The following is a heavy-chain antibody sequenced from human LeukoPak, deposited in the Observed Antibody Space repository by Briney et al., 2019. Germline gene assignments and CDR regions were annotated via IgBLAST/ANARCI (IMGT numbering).Heavy chain of an antibody. CDR2: ISSNGGST. D-gene: IGHD5-18*01. Sequence: GGALRLSCSASGFTFSSYAMHWVRQAPGKGLGYVSAISSNGGSTYYSDSVKGRFTISRDNSKNTLYLQMSSLRAEDTAVYYCVGTAMVKGFFDYWGQGTLVTVSS. J-gene: IGHJ4*02. CDR3: VGTAMVKGFFDY. CDR1: GFTFSSYA. V-gene: IGHV3-64D*06.